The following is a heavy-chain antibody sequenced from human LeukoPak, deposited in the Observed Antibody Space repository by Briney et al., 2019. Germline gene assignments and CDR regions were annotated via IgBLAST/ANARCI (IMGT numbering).Heavy chain of an antibody. CDR2: INHSGST. Sequence: SETLSLTCAVYGGSFSGYYWSWIRQPPGKGLGWIGEINHSGSTNYNPSLKSRVTISVDTSKNQFSLKLSSVTAADTAVYYCARGISVTMVRGVIYPRAYGMDVWGQGTTVTVSS. CDR3: ARGISVTMVRGVIYPRAYGMDV. D-gene: IGHD3-10*01. J-gene: IGHJ6*02. V-gene: IGHV4-34*01. CDR1: GGSFSGYY.